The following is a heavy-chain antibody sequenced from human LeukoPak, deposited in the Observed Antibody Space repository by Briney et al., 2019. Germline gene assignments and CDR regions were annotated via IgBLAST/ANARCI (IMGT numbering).Heavy chain of an antibody. CDR2: MNPNGGNT. CDR3: ARAPPSCSGGSCYLGAPYGMDV. CDR1: GYTFNSYD. Sequence: ASVKVSCEASGYTFNSYDINWVRQASGQGLEWMGWMNPNGGNTGSAQKFQGRVTMTRNTSMSTAYMELSSLRSEDTAVYYCARAPPSCSGGSCYLGAPYGMDVWGQGTTVTVSS. D-gene: IGHD2-15*01. V-gene: IGHV1-8*01. J-gene: IGHJ6*02.